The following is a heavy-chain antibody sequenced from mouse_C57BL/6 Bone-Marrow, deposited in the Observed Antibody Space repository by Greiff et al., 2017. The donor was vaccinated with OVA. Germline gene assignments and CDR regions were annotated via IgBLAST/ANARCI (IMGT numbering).Heavy chain of an antibody. D-gene: IGHD2-4*01. CDR3: AREGYDYPVAY. V-gene: IGHV1-81*01. CDR1: GYTFTSYG. CDR2: IYPRSGTT. Sequence: VQLQQSGAELARPGASVKLSCKASGYTFTSYGISWVKQRTGQGLEWIGEIYPRSGTTYYNEKFKGKATLTADKSSSTAYMELRSLTSEYSSVDICAREGYDYPVAYWGQGTLVTVSA. J-gene: IGHJ3*01.